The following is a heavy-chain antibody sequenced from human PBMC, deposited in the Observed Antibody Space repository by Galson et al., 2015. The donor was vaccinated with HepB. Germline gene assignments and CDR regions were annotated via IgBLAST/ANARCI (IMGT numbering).Heavy chain of an antibody. J-gene: IGHJ6*03. CDR3: ASGRQQYCSSTSCPYYYYYYYMDV. CDR2: INPSGGST. Sequence: SVKVSCKASGYTFTSYYMHWVRQAPGQGLEWMGIINPSGGSTSYAQKFQGRVTMTRDTSTITVYMELSSLRSEDTAVYYCASGRQQYCSSTSCPYYYYYYYMDVWGKGTTVTVSS. V-gene: IGHV1-46*01. CDR1: GYTFTSYY. D-gene: IGHD2-2*01.